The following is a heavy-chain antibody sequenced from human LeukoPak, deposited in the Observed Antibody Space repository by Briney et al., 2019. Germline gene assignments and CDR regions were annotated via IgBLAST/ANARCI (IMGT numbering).Heavy chain of an antibody. V-gene: IGHV6-1*01. Sequence: SQTLSLTCAISGDSVSSISVAWNWIRQSPSRGLEWLGRTYYRSKWYYEYAVSVKSRINISPDTSKNQFSLQLTSVTPEDTAVYYCSLARSEYHYGMDVWGQGTTITVSS. CDR2: TYYRSKWYY. CDR1: GDSVSSISVA. CDR3: SLARSEYHYGMDV. J-gene: IGHJ6*02.